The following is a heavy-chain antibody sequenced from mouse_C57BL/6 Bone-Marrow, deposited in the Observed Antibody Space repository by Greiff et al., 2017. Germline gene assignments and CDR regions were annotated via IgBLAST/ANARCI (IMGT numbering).Heavy chain of an antibody. CDR2: IHPNSGST. Sequence: VQLQQPGAELVKPGASVKLSCKASGYTFTSYWMHWVKQRPGQGLEWIGMIHPNSGSTNYNEKFKSKATLTVDKSSSTAYMQLSSLTSEDSAVYYCASGYYGRSYPLGYWGQGTTLTVSS. V-gene: IGHV1-64*01. CDR3: ASGYYGRSYPLGY. CDR1: GYTFTSYW. J-gene: IGHJ2*01. D-gene: IGHD1-1*01.